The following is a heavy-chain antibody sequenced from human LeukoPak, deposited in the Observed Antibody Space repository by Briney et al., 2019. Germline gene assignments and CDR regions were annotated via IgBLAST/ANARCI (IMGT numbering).Heavy chain of an antibody. Sequence: PGRSLRLSCAASGLTFSSYAMYWVRQAPGKGLEWVTIISYDGSNKYYADSVKGRFTISRDNSKNTLYLQMNSLRAEDTAVYYCATHYYDSSGYYSPDYWGQGTLVTVSS. CDR1: GLTFSSYA. D-gene: IGHD3-22*01. CDR3: ATHYYDSSGYYSPDY. V-gene: IGHV3-30-3*01. CDR2: ISYDGSNK. J-gene: IGHJ4*02.